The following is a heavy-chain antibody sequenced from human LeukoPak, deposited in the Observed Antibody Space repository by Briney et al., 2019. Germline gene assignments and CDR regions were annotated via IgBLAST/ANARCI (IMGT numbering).Heavy chain of an antibody. J-gene: IGHJ4*02. CDR3: AKDGRSCSGTNCYTVWYFDS. V-gene: IGHV3-23*01. Sequence: GGSLRLSCAASGFTFGNFAMSWVRQAPGKGLEWVSSISGSATTTYYTDSVEGRLTISRDISKNALYLQMDSLRAEDTAVYYCAKDGRSCSGTNCYTVWYFDSWGQGTLVTVSS. CDR2: ISGSATTT. CDR1: GFTFGNFA. D-gene: IGHD2-2*02.